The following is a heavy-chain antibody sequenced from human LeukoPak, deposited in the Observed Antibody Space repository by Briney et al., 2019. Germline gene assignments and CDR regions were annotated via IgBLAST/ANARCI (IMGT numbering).Heavy chain of an antibody. CDR1: GFTFSSYS. Sequence: GGSLRLSCAASGFTFSSYSMNWVRQAPGKGLEWVSAISGSGGSTYYADSVKGRFTISRDNSKNTLYLQMNSLRAEDTAVYYCAKAATPFTYLIVGATPPFDYWGQGTLVTVSS. CDR3: AKAATPFTYLIVGATPPFDY. J-gene: IGHJ4*02. D-gene: IGHD1-26*01. V-gene: IGHV3-23*01. CDR2: ISGSGGST.